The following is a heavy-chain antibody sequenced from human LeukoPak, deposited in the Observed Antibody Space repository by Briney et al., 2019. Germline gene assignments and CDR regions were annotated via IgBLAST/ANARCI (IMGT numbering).Heavy chain of an antibody. CDR1: GFTFSSYA. CDR2: ISYDGSTE. J-gene: IGHJ6*02. CDR3: ARVPRNYYNYGMDV. V-gene: IGHV3-30*04. Sequence: GGSLRLSCAASGFTFSSYAIHWVRQAPGKGLEWVAVISYDGSTEYYADSVKGRFTISRDNSKNTLYLQMNSLRAEDTAVYYCARVPRNYYNYGMDVWGPGSTGSVSS.